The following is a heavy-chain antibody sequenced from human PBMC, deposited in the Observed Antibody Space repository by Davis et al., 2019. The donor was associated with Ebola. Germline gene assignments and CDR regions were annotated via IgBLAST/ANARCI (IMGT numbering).Heavy chain of an antibody. CDR1: GGSFSSYY. D-gene: IGHD5-12*01. CDR2: IYYSGST. J-gene: IGHJ6*02. Sequence: SETLSLTCAVYGGSFSSYYWGWIRQPPGKGLEWIGSIYYSGSTYYNPSLKSRVTISVDTSKNQFSLKLSSVTAADTAVYYCARGKYSGYDLDYYYYYGMDVWGQGTTVTVSS. V-gene: IGHV4-34*01. CDR3: ARGKYSGYDLDYYYYYGMDV.